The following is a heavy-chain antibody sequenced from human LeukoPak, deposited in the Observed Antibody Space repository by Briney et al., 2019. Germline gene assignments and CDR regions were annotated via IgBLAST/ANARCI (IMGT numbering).Heavy chain of an antibody. CDR3: AKGHCSGGSCYFFDY. Sequence: PGGSLRLSCAASGFTFSSYGMHWVRQAPGKGLEWVAFIRYDGSNKYYADSVKGRFTISRDNSKNTLYLQMNSLRAEDTAMYYCAKGHCSGGSCYFFDYWGQGTLVTVSS. CDR1: GFTFSSYG. CDR2: IRYDGSNK. J-gene: IGHJ4*02. D-gene: IGHD2-15*01. V-gene: IGHV3-30*02.